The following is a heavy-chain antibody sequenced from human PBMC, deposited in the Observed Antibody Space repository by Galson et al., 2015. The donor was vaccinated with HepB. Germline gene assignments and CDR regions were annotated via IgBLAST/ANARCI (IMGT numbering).Heavy chain of an antibody. CDR1: GYTFTSYY. CDR2: INPSGGST. J-gene: IGHJ4*02. Sequence: SVKVSCKASGYTFTSYYMHWVRQAPGQGLEWMGIINPSGGSTSYAQKFQGRVTMTRDTSTSTVYIELSSLRSEDTAVYYCARGSITMVRGVSPFDYWGQGTLVTVSS. CDR3: ARGSITMVRGVSPFDY. D-gene: IGHD3-10*01. V-gene: IGHV1-46*03.